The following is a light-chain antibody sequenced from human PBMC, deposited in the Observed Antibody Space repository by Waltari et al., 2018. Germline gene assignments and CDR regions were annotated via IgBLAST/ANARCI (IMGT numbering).Light chain of an antibody. CDR3: ATWDDSLNGWV. CDR1: GSNPVGRNT. V-gene: IGLV1-44*01. J-gene: IGLJ3*02. CDR2: SYN. Sequence: QSVLTQPPSASGTPGQTVTISCSRRGSNPVGRNTINWYQHLPGTAPKLLIYSYNLRRSGVPDRFSGSGFGASASLAISGLQSEDDGHYYCATWDDSLNGWVFGGGTKLTVL.